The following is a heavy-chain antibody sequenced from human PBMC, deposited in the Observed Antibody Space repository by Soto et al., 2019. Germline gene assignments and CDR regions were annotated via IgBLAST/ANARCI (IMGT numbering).Heavy chain of an antibody. J-gene: IGHJ4*02. CDR3: VRDRLTVTGTKCFDY. CDR2: MYSNSGKT. V-gene: IGHV1-18*01. Sequence: QVQLVQSGAEVKKPGASVKVSCKPSGYSYTTFGISWVRQAPGQGLEWMGWMYSNSGKTDYAQKFQGRVTMTTDTFTRTAYMDLRSLTSDDTAVYFCVRDRLTVTGTKCFDYWGQGTLVTVSS. CDR1: GYSYTTFG. D-gene: IGHD4-17*01.